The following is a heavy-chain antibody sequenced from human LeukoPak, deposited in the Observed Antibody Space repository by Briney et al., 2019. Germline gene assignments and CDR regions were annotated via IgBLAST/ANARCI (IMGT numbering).Heavy chain of an antibody. Sequence: GGSLRLSCAASGFSFTNAWMTWVRQPPGKGLEWVGRIKSKADGETTDYAAPVKGRFTMSRHDSKATLYLQMNYLITEDTAVYYCTTDLGITMIRGVIVSWGQGTLVTVSS. V-gene: IGHV3-15*01. CDR1: GFSFTNAW. J-gene: IGHJ4*02. CDR3: TTDLGITMIRGVIVS. CDR2: IKSKADGETT. D-gene: IGHD3-10*01.